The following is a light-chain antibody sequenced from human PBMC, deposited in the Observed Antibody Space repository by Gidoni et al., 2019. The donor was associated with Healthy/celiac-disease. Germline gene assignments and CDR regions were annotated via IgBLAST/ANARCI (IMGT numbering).Light chain of an antibody. CDR1: TIGSQS. V-gene: IGLV3-21*02. CDR3: QVWDSSSDHVV. J-gene: IGLJ2*01. Sequence: SYVLTQPPSVSVAPGQTARLTCGGNTIGSQSVHWSQQEPGQAPVLGVYDDSDRPSGLPELFSGSNSGNTATLTISMVEAGDAADYYCQVWDSSSDHVVFGGWTKLTVL. CDR2: DDS.